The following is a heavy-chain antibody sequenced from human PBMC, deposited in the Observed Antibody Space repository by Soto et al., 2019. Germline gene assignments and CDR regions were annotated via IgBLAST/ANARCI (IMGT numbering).Heavy chain of an antibody. CDR3: ARDRSGSHFDS. J-gene: IGHJ4*02. V-gene: IGHV3-13*05. CDR2: LGAARDP. D-gene: IGHD1-26*01. Sequence: EVQLVESGGGSVQPGESLRLSCAASGFSFRDYDMHWVRQRKGKGLEWVSALGAARDPYYVGSVKGRFSVSRDNAQNSLFLQMNNLRDEDTALYFCARDRSGSHFDSWGQGTLVTVSS. CDR1: GFSFRDYD.